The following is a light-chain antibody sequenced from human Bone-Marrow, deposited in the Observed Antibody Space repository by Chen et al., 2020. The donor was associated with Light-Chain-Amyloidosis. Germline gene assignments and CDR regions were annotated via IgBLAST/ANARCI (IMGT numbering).Light chain of an antibody. CDR3: QVWDRGSDRPV. Sequence: SHVLTQPSSVSVAPGQTATIACGGNNIGSPSVHWYQQTPGQAPLLVVYDDSDRPSGIPERFSGSNSGNTATLTISRVEAGDEADYYCQVWDRGSDRPVFGGGTKLTVL. V-gene: IGLV3-21*02. J-gene: IGLJ3*02. CDR2: DDS. CDR1: NIGSPS.